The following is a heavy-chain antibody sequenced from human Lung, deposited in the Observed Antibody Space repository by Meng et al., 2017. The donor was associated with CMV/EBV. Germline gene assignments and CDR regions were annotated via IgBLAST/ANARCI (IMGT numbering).Heavy chain of an antibody. CDR2: INYSGTT. CDR3: ARAYCSSTSCPEGY. CDR1: GGSLNGYY. Sequence: TXSLTXXVYGGSLNGYYWSWIRQPPGKGLEWIAEINYSGTTNYSPSLKSRVTISLHSSKNQFSLNLNSVTAADTAVYYCARAYCSSTSCPEGYWGQGSLVTGLL. J-gene: IGHJ4*02. D-gene: IGHD2-2*01. V-gene: IGHV4-34*01.